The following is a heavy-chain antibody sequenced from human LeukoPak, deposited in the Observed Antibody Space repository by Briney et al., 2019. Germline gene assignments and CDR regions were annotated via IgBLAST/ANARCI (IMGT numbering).Heavy chain of an antibody. D-gene: IGHD6-25*01. CDR1: GFTLSNHA. J-gene: IGHJ6*03. CDR3: ARQGGSIHYLQNYMDV. Sequence: GGSLRLSCVVSGFTLSNHAVHWVRQAPGKGLEWVAVISPDGSNEYYTNSVKGRFTISRDISKRTWHLQMNRLRPDDTAVYYCARQGGSIHYLQNYMDVWGKGTAVTVSS. V-gene: IGHV3-30*10. CDR2: ISPDGSNE.